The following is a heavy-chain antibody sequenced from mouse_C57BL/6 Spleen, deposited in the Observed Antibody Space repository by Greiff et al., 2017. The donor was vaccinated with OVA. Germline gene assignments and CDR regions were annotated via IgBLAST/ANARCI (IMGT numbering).Heavy chain of an antibody. CDR2: IDPSDSYT. J-gene: IGHJ3*01. V-gene: IGHV1-50*01. Sequence: VKLMESGAELVKPGASVKLSCKASGYTFTSYWMQWVKQRPGQGLEWIGEIDPSDSYTNYNQKFKGKATLTVDTSSSTAYMQLSSLTSEDSAVYYCARFGWFAYWGQGTLVTVSA. CDR3: ARFGWFAY. CDR1: GYTFTSYW.